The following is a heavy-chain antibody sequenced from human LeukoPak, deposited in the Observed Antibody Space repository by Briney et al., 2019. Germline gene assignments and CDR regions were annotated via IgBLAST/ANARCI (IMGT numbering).Heavy chain of an antibody. J-gene: IGHJ4*02. CDR2: ISGSGGGT. V-gene: IGHV3-23*01. CDR3: AKDLGRYRNNYFDY. CDR1: GFTFSSYA. D-gene: IGHD1-26*01. Sequence: GGSLRLSCAASGFTFSSYAMSWVRQAPEKGLEWVSTISGSGGGTYYADSVKGRFTISRDDSKNTLYLQMNSLRAEDAAVYYCAKDLGRYRNNYFDYWGQGTLVTVSS.